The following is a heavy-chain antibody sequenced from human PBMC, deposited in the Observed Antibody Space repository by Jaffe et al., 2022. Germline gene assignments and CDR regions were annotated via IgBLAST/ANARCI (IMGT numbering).Heavy chain of an antibody. J-gene: IGHJ2*01. D-gene: IGHD6-19*01. CDR3: AGRYYFDL. Sequence: QVQLQQWGAGLLKPSETLSLTCAVDGGSFSGHYWHWFRQSPGKGLEWIGEVTLSGGTNYNPTLKNRVTISLDTSKNQFSLKVNSVTAADTAVYYCAGRYYFDLWGRGTLVTVSS. CDR1: GGSFSGHY. V-gene: IGHV4-34*01. CDR2: VTLSGGT.